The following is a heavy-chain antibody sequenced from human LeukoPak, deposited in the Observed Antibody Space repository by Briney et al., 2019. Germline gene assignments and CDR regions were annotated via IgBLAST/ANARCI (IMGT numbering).Heavy chain of an antibody. CDR2: IIPIFGTA. CDR1: GGTFSSYA. D-gene: IGHD3-10*01. J-gene: IGHJ4*02. CDR3: ARTPYYYGSGSYGKFDY. V-gene: IGHV1-69*13. Sequence: SVKVSCKASGGTFSSYAISWVRQAPGQGLEWMGGIIPIFGTANYAQKFQGRVTITVDESTSTAYMELSSLRSEDTAVYYCARTPYYYGSGSYGKFDYWGQGTLVTVSS.